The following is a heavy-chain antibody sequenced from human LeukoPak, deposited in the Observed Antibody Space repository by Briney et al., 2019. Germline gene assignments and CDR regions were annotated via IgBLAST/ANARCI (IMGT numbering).Heavy chain of an antibody. CDR3: AKETWQLAPNYYHHMDV. J-gene: IGHJ6*03. V-gene: IGHV3-30*18. CDR1: GFTFSSYG. D-gene: IGHD6-6*01. CDR2: ISYDGSKK. Sequence: GGSLRLSCAASGFTFSSYGIHWVRQAPGKGLEWVAFISYDGSKKYYADSVKGRFSISRDNSENTMYLQVNSLRAEDTAVYHCAKETWQLAPNYYHHMDVWGKGTTVTVSS.